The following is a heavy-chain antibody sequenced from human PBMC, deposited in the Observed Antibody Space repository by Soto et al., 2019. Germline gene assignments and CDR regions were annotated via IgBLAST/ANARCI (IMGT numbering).Heavy chain of an antibody. CDR1: GGSLIGYN. V-gene: IGHV4-59*01. CDR2: MYNTGST. J-gene: IGHJ6*02. D-gene: IGHD2-21*02. Sequence: ADPLSLAFMVCGGSLIGYNCSGVLRPPGKGLEWIGYMYNTGSTVYNPSLKSRVTISVDTSKNQFSLKLNAVTAADTAVYYCARDLWGYCGTDCYPLDVWGQGTTVT. CDR3: ARDLWGYCGTDCYPLDV.